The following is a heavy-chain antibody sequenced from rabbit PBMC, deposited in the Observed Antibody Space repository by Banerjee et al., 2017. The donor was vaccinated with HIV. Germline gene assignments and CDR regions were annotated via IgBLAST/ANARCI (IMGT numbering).Heavy chain of an antibody. J-gene: IGHJ3*01. CDR3: ARDLAAVTGWNFGL. V-gene: IGHV1S45*01. CDR1: GFDFSTYG. Sequence: QEQLVESGGGLVQPGGSLKLSCKASGFDFSTYGVNWVRQAPGKGLEWIACINTSSGNTVSASWAKGRFTTSRASSTTVTLQMTSLTAADTATYFCARDLAAVTGWNFGLWGQGTLVTVS. D-gene: IGHD7-1*01. CDR2: INTSSGNT.